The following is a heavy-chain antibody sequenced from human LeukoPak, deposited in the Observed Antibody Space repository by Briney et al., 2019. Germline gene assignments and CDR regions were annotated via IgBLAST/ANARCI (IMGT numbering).Heavy chain of an antibody. V-gene: IGHV4-59*08. Sequence: SETLSLTCTVSGGSISSNYWSWIRQPPGKGLEWIGYLYFSGNTNYNPSLKSRVTISVDTSKNQFSLKLRSVTAADTAVYHCARLVYDSRGYYFDYWGQGTLVTVSS. J-gene: IGHJ4*02. CDR1: GGSISSNY. CDR3: ARLVYDSRGYYFDY. CDR2: LYFSGNT. D-gene: IGHD3-22*01.